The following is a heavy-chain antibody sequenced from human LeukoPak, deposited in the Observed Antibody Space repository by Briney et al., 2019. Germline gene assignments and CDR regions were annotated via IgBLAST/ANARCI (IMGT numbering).Heavy chain of an antibody. Sequence: SVKVSCKASGGTFSSYAISWVRQAPGQGLEWMGGIIPIFGTANYAQKFQGGVTITADESTSTAYMELSRLRSDDTAVYYCARGPVAGHFDYWGQGTLVTVSS. J-gene: IGHJ4*02. CDR1: GGTFSSYA. V-gene: IGHV1-69*13. CDR2: IIPIFGTA. D-gene: IGHD6-19*01. CDR3: ARGPVAGHFDY.